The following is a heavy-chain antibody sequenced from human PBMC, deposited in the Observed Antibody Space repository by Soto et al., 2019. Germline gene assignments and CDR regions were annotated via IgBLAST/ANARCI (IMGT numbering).Heavy chain of an antibody. Sequence: SETLSLTCTVSGDSVSSSSFYWSWIRQPPGKGLEWISTIYYNGNTYYNPSLRGRVTISIDTSKNQFSLKLSSVTAADTAVYFCARLHYDTYFDYWGQGTPVTVSS. CDR1: GDSVSSSSFY. D-gene: IGHD3-16*01. CDR3: ARLHYDTYFDY. CDR2: IYYNGNT. J-gene: IGHJ4*02. V-gene: IGHV4-39*01.